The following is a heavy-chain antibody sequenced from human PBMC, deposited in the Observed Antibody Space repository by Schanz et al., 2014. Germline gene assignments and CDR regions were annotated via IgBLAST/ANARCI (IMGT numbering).Heavy chain of an antibody. CDR1: GYTFNNYTYV. V-gene: IGHV1-18*01. CDR2: ISTSNGNT. Sequence: QVQLVQSGAEVKKPGASVKVSCKASGYTFNNYTYVMIWVRQAPGQGLEWMGWISTSNGNTNYIQKLQGRVTMTTDTSTSTAYMELRSLRSDDTAVYYCARVQDDILTGSEYYYGMDVWGQGTTVTVSS. J-gene: IGHJ6*02. CDR3: ARVQDDILTGSEYYYGMDV. D-gene: IGHD3-9*01.